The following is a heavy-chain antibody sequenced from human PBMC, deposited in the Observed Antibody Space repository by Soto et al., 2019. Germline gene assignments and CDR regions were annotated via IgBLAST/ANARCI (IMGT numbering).Heavy chain of an antibody. D-gene: IGHD3-22*01. V-gene: IGHV1-69*13. CDR3: ADSSGYYGTDAFDI. Sequence: SVKVSCKASGGTFSSYAISWVRQAPGQGLEWMGGIIPIFGTANYAQKFQGRVTITADESTSTAYMELSSLRSEDTAVYYCADSSGYYGTDAFDIWGQGTMVTVSS. J-gene: IGHJ3*02. CDR1: GGTFSSYA. CDR2: IIPIFGTA.